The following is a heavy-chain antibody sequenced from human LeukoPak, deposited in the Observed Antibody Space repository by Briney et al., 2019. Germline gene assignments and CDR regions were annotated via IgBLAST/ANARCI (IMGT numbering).Heavy chain of an antibody. CDR1: RFTFNTYS. CDR2: ISSSGTYI. J-gene: IGHJ4*02. Sequence: TGGSLRLSCAASRFTFNTYSMNWGRHAPGKGLEWVSSISSSGTYIYYADSVKGRFTISRDNAKNSVYLQMNSLRAEDTAVYYCARDPRSETIFGVNIVYWGQGILVTVSS. V-gene: IGHV3-21*01. D-gene: IGHD3-3*01. CDR3: ARDPRSETIFGVNIVY.